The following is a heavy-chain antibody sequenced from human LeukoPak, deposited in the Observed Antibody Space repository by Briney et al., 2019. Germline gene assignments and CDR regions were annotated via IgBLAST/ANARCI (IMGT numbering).Heavy chain of an antibody. Sequence: GGSLRLSCAASGFTFTSYAMSWVRQAPGKGLEWVSVSVISDSGGGSGGSTYYADSVKGRFTISRDNPRNTLYMETNSLRAEDTALYYCAIMHPYYDGRGYWVQWGQGTLVTVSS. J-gene: IGHJ4*02. CDR1: GFTFTSYA. CDR2: SVISDSGGGSGGST. D-gene: IGHD3-22*01. V-gene: IGHV3-23*01. CDR3: AIMHPYYDGRGYWVQ.